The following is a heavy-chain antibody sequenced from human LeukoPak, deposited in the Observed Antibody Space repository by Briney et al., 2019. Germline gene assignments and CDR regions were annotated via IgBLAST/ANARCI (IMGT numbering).Heavy chain of an antibody. CDR1: GGSISSSSYY. Sequence: SETLSLTCTVSGGSISSSSYYWGWIRQPPGKGLEWIGGIYYSGSTYYNPSLKSRVTISVDTSKNQFSLKLSSVTAADTAVYYCARPLAAAGTGWFDPWGQGTLVTVSS. D-gene: IGHD6-13*01. CDR2: IYYSGST. CDR3: ARPLAAAGTGWFDP. J-gene: IGHJ5*02. V-gene: IGHV4-39*01.